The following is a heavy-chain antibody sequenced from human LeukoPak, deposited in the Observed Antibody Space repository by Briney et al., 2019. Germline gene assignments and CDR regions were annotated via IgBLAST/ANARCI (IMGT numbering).Heavy chain of an antibody. CDR3: ARAGTGSQLDY. Sequence: GGSLRLSCTASGFTFGDYAMNWVRQAPGKGLEWVSSISSSSSYIYYADSVKGRFTISRDNAKNSLYLQMNSLRAEDTAVYYCARAGTGSQLDYWGQGTLVTVSS. CDR2: ISSSSSYI. V-gene: IGHV3-21*01. CDR1: GFTFGDYA. J-gene: IGHJ4*02. D-gene: IGHD1-26*01.